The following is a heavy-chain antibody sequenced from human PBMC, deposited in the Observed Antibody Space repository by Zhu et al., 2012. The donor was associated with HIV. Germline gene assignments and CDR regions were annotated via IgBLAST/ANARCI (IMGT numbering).Heavy chain of an antibody. CDR2: IYYSGST. V-gene: IGHV4-39*07. CDR3: ATYYGSGTHAFDI. Sequence: QVQLQESGPGLVKPSETLSLTCTVSGGSISSSSYYWGWIRQPPGKGLEWIGSIYYSGSTYYNPSLKSRVTISVDTSKNQFSLKLSSVTAADTAVYYCATYYGSGTHAFDIWGQGQMVTVSS. J-gene: IGHJ3*02. CDR1: GGSISSSSYY. D-gene: IGHD3-10*01.